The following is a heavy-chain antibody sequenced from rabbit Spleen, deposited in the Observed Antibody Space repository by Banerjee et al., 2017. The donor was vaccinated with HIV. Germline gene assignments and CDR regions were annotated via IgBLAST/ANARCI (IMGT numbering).Heavy chain of an antibody. CDR3: ARDSGSSFSSYGMDL. Sequence: QSLEESGGDLVKPGASLTLTCTASGVSFSSNHYMSWVRQAPGKGLEWIACIEGGSSTFSYFASWAKGRFTCSKASSTTVTLQMTSLTAADTATYFCARDSGSSFSSYGMDLWGPGTLVTVS. J-gene: IGHJ6*01. D-gene: IGHD8-1*01. CDR2: IEGGSSTFS. V-gene: IGHV1S40*01. CDR1: GVSFSSNHY.